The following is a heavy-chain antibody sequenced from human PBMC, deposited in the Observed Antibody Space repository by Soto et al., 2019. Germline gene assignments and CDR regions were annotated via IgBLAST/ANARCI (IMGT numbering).Heavy chain of an antibody. V-gene: IGHV1-69*13. Sequence: GASVKVSCKASGGTFSSYAISWVRQAPGQGLEWMGGIIPIFGTANYAQKFQGRVTITADESTSTAYMELSSLRSEDTAVYYCASFSPAYYYDSSGYSNDAFDIWGQGTMVTVSS. CDR2: IIPIFGTA. CDR1: GGTFSSYA. J-gene: IGHJ3*02. CDR3: ASFSPAYYYDSSGYSNDAFDI. D-gene: IGHD3-22*01.